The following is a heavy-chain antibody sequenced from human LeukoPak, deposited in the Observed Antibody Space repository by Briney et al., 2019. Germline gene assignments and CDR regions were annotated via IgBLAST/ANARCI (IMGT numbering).Heavy chain of an antibody. CDR3: AKTYYYDSSGSHYFDY. V-gene: IGHV3-23*01. CDR1: GFTLSSYA. D-gene: IGHD3-22*01. J-gene: IGHJ4*02. Sequence: PGGSLRLSCAASGFTLSSYAMSWVRQAPGKGLEWVSVISGGGGRTYYADSVKGRFTISRDNSKNTLYLQMNSLRAEDTAVYYCAKTYYYDSSGSHYFDYWGQGTLVTVSS. CDR2: ISGGGGRT.